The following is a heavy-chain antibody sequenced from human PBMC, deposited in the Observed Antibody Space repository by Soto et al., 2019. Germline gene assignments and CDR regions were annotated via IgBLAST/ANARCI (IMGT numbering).Heavy chain of an antibody. J-gene: IGHJ4*02. V-gene: IGHV4-59*01. CDR1: GGSLDTYY. CDR2: IYSSGST. CDR3: ARARYNWNY. Sequence: PSETLSLSCTVSGGSLDTYYWTWIRQPPGKGLEWIGYIYSSGSTNYNPSLKSRVTMAVDMSKNQFSLKLTSVTAAETAVYYCARARYNWNYWGQGALVTVSS. D-gene: IGHD1-20*01.